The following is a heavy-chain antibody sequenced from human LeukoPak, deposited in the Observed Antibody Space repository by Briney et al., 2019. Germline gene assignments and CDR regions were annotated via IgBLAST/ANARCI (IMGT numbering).Heavy chain of an antibody. Sequence: GGSLRLSCAASGFTFSNYAMTWGRQAPGKGLEWVSAIGSSGVGTYYADSVKGRFTISRDNSRYTLFLQMNSLRAEDTAVYYCAKGNPLVRYGMDVWGQGTTVTVSS. CDR3: AKGNPLVRYGMDV. D-gene: IGHD3-10*01. V-gene: IGHV3-23*01. CDR1: GFTFSNYA. CDR2: IGSSGVGT. J-gene: IGHJ6*02.